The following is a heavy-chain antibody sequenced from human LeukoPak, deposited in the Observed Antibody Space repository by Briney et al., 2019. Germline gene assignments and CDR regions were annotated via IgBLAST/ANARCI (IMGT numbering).Heavy chain of an antibody. D-gene: IGHD1-20*01. CDR3: ARVNRLTGTHYYYMDV. Sequence: GGSLRLSCAVSGLSSNYMSWVRQAPGKGLEWVSVIYGDGTTHYADSVKGRFTISRDSSKNTLYLQITSLRDEDTAVFFCARVNRLTGTHYYYMDVWGKGTTVTVSS. CDR1: GLSSNY. CDR2: IYGDGTT. V-gene: IGHV3-53*01. J-gene: IGHJ6*03.